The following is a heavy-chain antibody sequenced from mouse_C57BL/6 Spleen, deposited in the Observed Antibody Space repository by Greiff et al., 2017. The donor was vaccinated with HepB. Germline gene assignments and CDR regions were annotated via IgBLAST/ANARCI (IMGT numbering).Heavy chain of an antibody. J-gene: IGHJ4*01. V-gene: IGHV10-1*01. D-gene: IGHD1-1*01. CDR1: GFSFNTYA. CDR3: VRQGSSPYYAMDY. Sequence: EVMLVESGGGLVQPKGSLKLSCAASGFSFNTYAMNWVRQAPGEGLEWVARIRSKSNNYATYYADSVKDRFTISRDDSESMLYLQMNNLKTEDTAMYYCVRQGSSPYYAMDYWGQGTSVTVSS. CDR2: IRSKSNNYAT.